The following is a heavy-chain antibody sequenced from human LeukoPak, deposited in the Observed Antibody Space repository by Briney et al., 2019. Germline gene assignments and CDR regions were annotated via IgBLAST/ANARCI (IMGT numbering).Heavy chain of an antibody. CDR1: GGSISSYY. CDR2: IYYSGST. V-gene: IGHV4-59*01. Sequence: SETLSLTCTVSGGSISSYYWSWLRQPPGKGLEWIGYIYYSGSTNYNPSLKSRVTISVDTSKNQFSLKLSSVTAADTAVYYCARDLRAAAGSNWFDPWGQGTLVTVSS. D-gene: IGHD6-13*01. CDR3: ARDLRAAAGSNWFDP. J-gene: IGHJ5*02.